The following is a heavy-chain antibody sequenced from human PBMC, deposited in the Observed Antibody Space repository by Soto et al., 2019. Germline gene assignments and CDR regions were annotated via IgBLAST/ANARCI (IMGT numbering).Heavy chain of an antibody. CDR3: ASFSIFGVQLLGDAFDI. J-gene: IGHJ3*02. CDR1: GGTFSSYT. CDR2: IIPILGIA. Sequence: ASVKVSCKASGGTFSSYTISWVRQAPGQGLEWMGRIIPILGIANYAQKFQGRVTVTADKSTSTAYMDLSSLRSEDTAVYYCASFSIFGVQLLGDAFDIWGQGTMVTVSS. D-gene: IGHD3-3*02. V-gene: IGHV1-69*02.